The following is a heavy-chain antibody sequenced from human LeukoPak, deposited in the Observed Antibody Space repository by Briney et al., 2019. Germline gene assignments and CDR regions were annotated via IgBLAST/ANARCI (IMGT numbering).Heavy chain of an antibody. Sequence: GRSLRLSCAASGFTFDDYAMHWVRQAPGKGLEWVSGISWNSGSIGYADSVKGRFTNSRDNAKNSLYLQMNSLRAEDTALYYRAKDTERGAAGFDYWGQGTLVTVSS. CDR1: GFTFDDYA. V-gene: IGHV3-9*01. CDR2: ISWNSGSI. J-gene: IGHJ4*02. CDR3: AKDTERGAAGFDY. D-gene: IGHD6-13*01.